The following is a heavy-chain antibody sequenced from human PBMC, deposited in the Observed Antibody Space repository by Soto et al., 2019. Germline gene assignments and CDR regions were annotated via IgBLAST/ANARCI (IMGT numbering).Heavy chain of an antibody. CDR1: GYTFTSYY. CDR3: ARDVVHIAAPLGAYYYYYYGMDV. D-gene: IGHD6-6*01. J-gene: IGHJ6*02. CDR2: INPSGGST. Sequence: ASVKVSCKASGYTFTSYYMHWVRQAPGQGLEWMGIINPSGGSTSYAQKFQGRVTMTRDTSTSTVYMELSSLRSEDTAVYYCARDVVHIAAPLGAYYYYYYGMDVWGQGTTVTVSS. V-gene: IGHV1-46*01.